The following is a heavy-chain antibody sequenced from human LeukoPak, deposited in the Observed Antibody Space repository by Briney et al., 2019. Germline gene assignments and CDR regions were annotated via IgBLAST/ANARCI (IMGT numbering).Heavy chain of an antibody. CDR2: ISSSETYI. J-gene: IGHJ4*02. V-gene: IGHV3-21*01. CDR3: ARDSSAAAGSNY. CDR1: GFTFSSYN. D-gene: IGHD6-13*01. Sequence: GGSLRLSCAASGFTFSSYNMNWVRQAPGKGLGWVSAISSSETYIYYADSVKGRFTISRDNAKNSLYLQMNSLGAEDTAVYYCARDSSAAAGSNYWGQGTLVTVSS.